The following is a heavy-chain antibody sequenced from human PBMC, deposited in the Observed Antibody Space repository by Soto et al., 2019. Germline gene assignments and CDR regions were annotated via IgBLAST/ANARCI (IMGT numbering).Heavy chain of an antibody. V-gene: IGHV1-69*13. D-gene: IGHD3-3*01. CDR1: GCTFSSYA. J-gene: IGHJ6*02. CDR2: IIPIFGTA. CDR3: ARALTDTIFGVVIKGYYYYYGMDV. Sequence: GASVKVSCKASGCTFSSYAISWVRQAPGQGLEWMGGIIPIFGTANYAQKFPGRVTITAAESTSTAYMELSSLRSEDTAVYYCARALTDTIFGVVIKGYYYYYGMDVWGQGTTVTVSS.